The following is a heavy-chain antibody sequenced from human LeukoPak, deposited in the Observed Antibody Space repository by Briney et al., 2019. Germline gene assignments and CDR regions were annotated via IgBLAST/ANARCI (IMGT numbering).Heavy chain of an antibody. CDR2: INPNSGGT. CDR3: ARELSELRFLEWLLNYGMDV. Sequence: ASVKVSCKASGYTFTGYYMHWVRQAPGQGLEWMGWINPNSGGTNYAQKFQGRVTMTRDTSISTACMELSRLRSDDTAVYYCARELSELRFLEWLLNYGMDVWGQGTTVTVSS. J-gene: IGHJ6*02. V-gene: IGHV1-2*02. CDR1: GYTFTGYY. D-gene: IGHD3-3*01.